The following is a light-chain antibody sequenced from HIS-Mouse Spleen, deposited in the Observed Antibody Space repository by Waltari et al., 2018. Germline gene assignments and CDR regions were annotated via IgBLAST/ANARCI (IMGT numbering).Light chain of an antibody. CDR3: QQYNNWPLT. V-gene: IGKV3-15*01. Sequence: EIVMTQSPATLSVSPGDRATLSCRASQSVSRNLAWYQQKPGQAPRLLIYGASTRATGIPARFSGSGSGTEFTLTISSLQSEDFAVYYCQQYNNWPLTFGGGTKVEIK. J-gene: IGKJ4*01. CDR1: QSVSRN. CDR2: GAS.